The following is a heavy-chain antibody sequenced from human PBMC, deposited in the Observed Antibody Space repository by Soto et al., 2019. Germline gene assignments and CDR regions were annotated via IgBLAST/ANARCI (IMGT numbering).Heavy chain of an antibody. Sequence: GASVKVSCKASGYTFTSYAMHWVRQAPGQRLEWMGWINAGNGNTKYSQKFQGRVTITRDTSASTAYMELNSLRADDTAVYYCARVPNCDSSGCYSYFDLWGQGALVTVSS. CDR3: ARVPNCDSSGCYSYFDL. D-gene: IGHD3-22*01. CDR1: GYTFTSYA. CDR2: INAGNGNT. J-gene: IGHJ4*02. V-gene: IGHV1-3*01.